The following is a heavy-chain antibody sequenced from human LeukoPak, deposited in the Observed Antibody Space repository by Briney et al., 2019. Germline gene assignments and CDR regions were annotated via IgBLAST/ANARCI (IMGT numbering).Heavy chain of an antibody. CDR2: INGRGDST. V-gene: IGHV3-23*01. CDR3: AKERQTGDYFTSDF. J-gene: IGHJ4*02. Sequence: GGSLRLSCAASGFTFSSYAMNWVRQAPGKGLEWVSAINGRGDSTFYADSVKGQFTISRDNSKSTVYLQMNSLRADDTAVYYCAKERQTGDYFTSDFWGQGTLVTVSS. D-gene: IGHD4-17*01. CDR1: GFTFSSYA.